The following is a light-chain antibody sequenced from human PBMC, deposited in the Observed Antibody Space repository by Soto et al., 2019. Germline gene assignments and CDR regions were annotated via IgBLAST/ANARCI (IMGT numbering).Light chain of an antibody. CDR1: SSNIGAGYD. CDR3: QSYGSSLSGYV. CDR2: GNS. Sequence: QSVLTQPPSVSGAPGQRVTISCTGSSSNIGAGYDVHWYQQLPGTAPKLLIYGNSSRPSGVPDRFSGSKSGTSASLAITGLQAEDEADYYCQSYGSSLSGYVFGTGTKVTVL. J-gene: IGLJ1*01. V-gene: IGLV1-40*01.